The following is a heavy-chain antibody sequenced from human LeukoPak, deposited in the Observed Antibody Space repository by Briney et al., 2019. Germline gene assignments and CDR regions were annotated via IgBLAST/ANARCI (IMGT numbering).Heavy chain of an antibody. V-gene: IGHV4-31*03. CDR2: IYYSGST. J-gene: IGHJ6*01. CDR3: ARDQDRFGADYGMDV. CDR1: GGSISSGGYY. Sequence: SETLSLTRTVSGGSISSGGYYWSWIRQHPGKGLEWIGYIYYSGSTYYNPSLKSRVTISVDTSKNQFSLKLSSVTAADTAVYYCARDQDRFGADYGMDVWGQSTTVTVSS. D-gene: IGHD3-10*01.